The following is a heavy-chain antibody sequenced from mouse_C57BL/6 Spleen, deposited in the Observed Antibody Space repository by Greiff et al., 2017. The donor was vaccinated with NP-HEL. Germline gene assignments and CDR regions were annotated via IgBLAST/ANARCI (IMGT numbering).Heavy chain of an antibody. CDR3: ARSGYYGSRETPWFAY. D-gene: IGHD1-1*01. V-gene: IGHV1-85*01. CDR1: GYTFTSYD. CDR2: IYPRDGST. J-gene: IGHJ3*01. Sequence: VQLQQSGPELVKPGASVKLSCKASGYTFTSYDINWVKQRPGQGLEWIGWIYPRDGSTKYNEKFKGKATLTVDTSSSTAYMELHSLTSEDSAVYFCARSGYYGSRETPWFAYWGQGTLVTVSA.